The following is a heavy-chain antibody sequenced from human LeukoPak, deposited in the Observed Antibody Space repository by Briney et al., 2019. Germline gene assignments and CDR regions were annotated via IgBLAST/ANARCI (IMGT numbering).Heavy chain of an antibody. CDR2: ISSSSSYI. CDR3: AKDVGDTAGPPFDY. V-gene: IGHV3-21*04. D-gene: IGHD2-21*02. J-gene: IGHJ4*02. CDR1: GFTFSSYS. Sequence: GGSLRLSCAASGFTFSSYSMNWVRRAPGKGLEWVSSISSSSSYIYYADSVKGRFTISRDNAKNSLYLQMNSLRAEDTAVYYCAKDVGDTAGPPFDYWGQGTLVTVSS.